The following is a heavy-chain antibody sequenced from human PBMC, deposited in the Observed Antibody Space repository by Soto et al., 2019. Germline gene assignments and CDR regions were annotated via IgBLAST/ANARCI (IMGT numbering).Heavy chain of an antibody. J-gene: IGHJ1*01. CDR3: SRALDSSGDYFTPY. CDR2: IRSKAHGGTT. CDR1: GFTFGDYA. D-gene: IGHD3-22*01. Sequence: PGGSLRLYCTALGFTFGDYAMSWVRQAPGKGLEWVGFIRSKAHGGTTEYAASVKGRFTISRDDSNSIAYLQMNSLKTEDTAVYYCSRALDSSGDYFTPYWGQGTLVTVSS. V-gene: IGHV3-49*04.